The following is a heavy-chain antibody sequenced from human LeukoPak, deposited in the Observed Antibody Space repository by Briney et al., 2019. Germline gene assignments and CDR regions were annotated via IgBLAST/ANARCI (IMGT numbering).Heavy chain of an antibody. CDR3: AKGDDILTGYGTGAFDI. CDR2: IWVDGSDK. D-gene: IGHD3-9*01. CDR1: GCTYSTYG. J-gene: IGHJ3*02. V-gene: IGHV3-30*02. Sequence: GGALRVSCVASGCTYSTYGMHWVRQAPGEGREGVAFIWVDGSDKNYADSQKGRFSISRDNSKNTLYLQMNSLRAEHTAVYYCAKGDDILTGYGTGAFDIWGQGTMVTVSS.